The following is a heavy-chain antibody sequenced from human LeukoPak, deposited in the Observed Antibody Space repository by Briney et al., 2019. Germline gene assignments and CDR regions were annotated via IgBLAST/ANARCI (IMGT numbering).Heavy chain of an antibody. Sequence: SVKVSCKASGGTFSSYAISWVRQAPGQGIEWMGWIIPIFGTGNYAQKFQGRVTITTDESTSTAYMELSSLRSEDTAVYYCATGYCSGGSCYSGPLYYYYMDVWGKGTTVTVSS. J-gene: IGHJ6*03. CDR2: IIPIFGTG. CDR1: GGTFSSYA. CDR3: ATGYCSGGSCYSGPLYYYYMDV. D-gene: IGHD2-15*01. V-gene: IGHV1-69*05.